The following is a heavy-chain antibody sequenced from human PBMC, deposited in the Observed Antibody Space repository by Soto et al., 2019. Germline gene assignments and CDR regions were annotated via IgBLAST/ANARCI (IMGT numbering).Heavy chain of an antibody. CDR3: ARGVAAAALGVSFDP. V-gene: IGHV1-69*13. CDR1: GGTFSSYA. CDR2: IIPIFGTA. J-gene: IGHJ5*02. D-gene: IGHD6-13*01. Sequence: SVKVSCKASGGTFSSYAISWVRQAPGQGLEWMGGIIPIFGTANYAQKFQGRVTITADESTSTAYMELSSLRSEDTAVYYCARGVAAAALGVSFDPWGQGTLVTVSS.